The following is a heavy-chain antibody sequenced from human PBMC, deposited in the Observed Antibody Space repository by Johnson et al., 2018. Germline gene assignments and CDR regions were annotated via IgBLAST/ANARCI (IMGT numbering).Heavy chain of an antibody. CDR1: GFTFSDHS. Sequence: QVQLVQSGGGVVQHGRSLRLSCAASGFTFSDHSMHWVRQAPGKGLEWLSVISHDGTYDSYADSVKGRFTISRDNSKNTLYLQMNSLRAKDTAVYFCARVSGYYTGYFDAWGLGTLVAVSA. CDR3: ARVSGYYTGYFDA. D-gene: IGHD3-3*01. V-gene: IGHV3-30*14. J-gene: IGHJ4*02. CDR2: ISHDGTYD.